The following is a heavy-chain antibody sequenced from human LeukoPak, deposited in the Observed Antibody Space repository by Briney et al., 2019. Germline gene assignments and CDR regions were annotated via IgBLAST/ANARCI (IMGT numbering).Heavy chain of an antibody. CDR1: GGSFSGYY. D-gene: IGHD3-22*01. J-gene: IGHJ4*02. V-gene: IGHV4-31*11. Sequence: PSETLSLTCAVYGGSFSGYYWSWIRQHPGKGLEWIGYIYYSGSTYYNPSLKSRVTISVDTSKNQFSLKLSSVTAADTAVYYCARSGSGYDFDYWGQGTLVTVSS. CDR2: IYYSGST. CDR3: ARSGSGYDFDY.